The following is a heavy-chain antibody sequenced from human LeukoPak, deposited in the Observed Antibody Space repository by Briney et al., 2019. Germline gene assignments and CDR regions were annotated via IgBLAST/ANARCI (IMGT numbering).Heavy chain of an antibody. V-gene: IGHV1-2*02. CDR3: TRSRELVAGFDY. CDR1: GYTFTDYF. D-gene: IGHD2-8*02. CDR2: INPNGGAT. Sequence: ASVKVSCKTSGYTFTDYFMHWVRQAPGQGLEWMGWINPNGGATNYAQNFQGRVTVTRDTSINTAYMELSRLRSDDTAVYFCTRSRELVAGFDYWGQGTLVTVSS. J-gene: IGHJ4*02.